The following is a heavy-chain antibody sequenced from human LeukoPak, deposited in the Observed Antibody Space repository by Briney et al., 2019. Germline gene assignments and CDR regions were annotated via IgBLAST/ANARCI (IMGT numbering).Heavy chain of an antibody. D-gene: IGHD1-26*01. CDR3: ARGQVGATAFDY. CDR1: GFTFDDYA. V-gene: IGHV3-9*01. CDR2: ISCSSSTI. J-gene: IGHJ4*02. Sequence: GRSLRLSCVASGFTFDDYAIHWVRQAPGKGLEWVSGISCSSSTIGYADSVNGRFTISRDNAKNSLCLQMNSLRAEDTAVYYCARGQVGATAFDYWGQGTLVTVSS.